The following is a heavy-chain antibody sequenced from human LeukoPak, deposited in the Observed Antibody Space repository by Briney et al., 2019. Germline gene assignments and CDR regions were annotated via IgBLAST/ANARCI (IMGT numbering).Heavy chain of an antibody. Sequence: GGSLRLSCAASGFTFSSYAMYWVRQAPGTGLEWVAVIWYDGSNKYYADSVKGRFTISRDNSKNTLYLQMNSLRAEDTAVYYCARSTSSEYDIYHFDYWGQGTLVTVSS. CDR3: ARSTSSEYDIYHFDY. V-gene: IGHV3-33*01. D-gene: IGHD3-9*01. J-gene: IGHJ4*02. CDR2: IWYDGSNK. CDR1: GFTFSSYA.